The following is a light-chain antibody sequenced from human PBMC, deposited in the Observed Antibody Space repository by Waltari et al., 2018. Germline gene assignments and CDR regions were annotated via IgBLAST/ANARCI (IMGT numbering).Light chain of an antibody. CDR2: LGS. V-gene: IGKV2-28*01. Sequence: DIVVTQSPLALPVTPGEPASISCRSSQSLLHSNGYNYLDWYVQKPGQSPQVLISLGSNRAAGVPDRFSGSGSGTDFTLKISRVEAEDVGVYYCMQALQTPWTFGQGTKVEIK. CDR1: QSLLHSNGYNY. CDR3: MQALQTPWT. J-gene: IGKJ1*01.